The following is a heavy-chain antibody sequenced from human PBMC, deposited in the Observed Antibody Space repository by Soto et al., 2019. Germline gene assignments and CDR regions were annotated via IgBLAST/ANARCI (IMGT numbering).Heavy chain of an antibody. CDR1: GGTFSNYT. V-gene: IGHV1-69*02. CDR2: TIPILGVA. Sequence: QVHLVQSGAEVKKPGSSVKVSCKASGGTFSNYTVSWVRQAPGQGLEWMGRTIPILGVANYAQKFKGRVTITAEKSTSTAYMELSSLRSEDTAVYYCAITWGQDWFDPWGQGTLVTVSS. D-gene: IGHD1-20*01. CDR3: AITWGQDWFDP. J-gene: IGHJ5*02.